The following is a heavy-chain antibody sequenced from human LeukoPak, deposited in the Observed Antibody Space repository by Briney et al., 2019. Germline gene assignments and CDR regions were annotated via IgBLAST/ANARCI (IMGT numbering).Heavy chain of an antibody. CDR1: GGSFSGYY. J-gene: IGHJ6*02. D-gene: IGHD1-14*01. V-gene: IGHV4-34*01. CDR2: INHSGST. CDR3: ARAGGLYGMDV. Sequence: SETLSLTCAVYGGSFSGYYWGWIRQPPGKGLEWIGEINHSGSTNYNPSLKSRVTISVDTSKNQFSLKLSSVTAADTAVYYCARAGGLYGMDVWGQGTTVTVSS.